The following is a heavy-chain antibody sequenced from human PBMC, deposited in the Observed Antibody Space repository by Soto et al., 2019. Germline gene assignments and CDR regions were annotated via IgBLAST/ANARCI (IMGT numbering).Heavy chain of an antibody. CDR1: GFAFRNYW. Sequence: EVQLVESGGGLVQPGGSLRLSCAASGFAFRNYWMNWVRQAPGKGLEWVATIKEDGSQKYYVDSVRGRFSISRDKGMKFVILKMSSLRGGYKCTYDCARPHDGGYFDYWGQGAVVTVSS. CDR3: ARPHDGGYFDY. J-gene: IGHJ4*02. D-gene: IGHD2-15*01. CDR2: IKEDGSQK. V-gene: IGHV3-7*01.